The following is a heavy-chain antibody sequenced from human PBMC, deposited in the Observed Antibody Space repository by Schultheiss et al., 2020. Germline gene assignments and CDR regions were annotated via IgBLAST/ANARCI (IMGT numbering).Heavy chain of an antibody. D-gene: IGHD3-3*01. CDR2: IYYSGST. Sequence: SQTLSLTCTVSGGSISSGGYYWSWIRQHPGKGLEWIGYIYYSGSTYYNPSLKSRVTISVDTSKNQFSLKLSSVTAADTAVYYCARGSDFWSGYYVDRYYFDYWGQGTLVTVSS. V-gene: IGHV4-31*03. J-gene: IGHJ4*02. CDR3: ARGSDFWSGYYVDRYYFDY. CDR1: GGSISSGGYY.